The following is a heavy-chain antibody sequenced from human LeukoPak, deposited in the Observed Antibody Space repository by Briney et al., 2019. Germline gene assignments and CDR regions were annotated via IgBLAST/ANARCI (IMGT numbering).Heavy chain of an antibody. CDR1: GFPFSSYN. J-gene: IGHJ4*02. CDR2: ITISSGDT. CDR3: ARDLYVLPHGPTHFDH. D-gene: IGHD3-10*02. V-gene: IGHV3-48*01. Sequence: PGGSLRLSCAASGFPFSSYNMNWVSQAPGKGLEWVSYITISSGDTYYADSVKGRFTISRDNAESSLYLQMNSLRAEDTAVYYCARDLYVLPHGPTHFDHWGQGTLVTVSS.